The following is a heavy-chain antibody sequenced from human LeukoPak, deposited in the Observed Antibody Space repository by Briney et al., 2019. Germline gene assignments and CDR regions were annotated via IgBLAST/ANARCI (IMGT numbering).Heavy chain of an antibody. CDR1: GFTFSSYE. V-gene: IGHV3-48*03. CDR3: ARGGFNYDSYHFDY. J-gene: IGHJ4*02. CDR2: TSGSGSTI. D-gene: IGHD5-18*01. Sequence: GGSLRLSCAASGFTFSSYEMNWVRQAPGKGLEWVSYTSGSGSTIYYADSVKGRFTISRDNAKNSLYLQMNGLRAEDTAVYYCARGGFNYDSYHFDYWGQGTLVTVSS.